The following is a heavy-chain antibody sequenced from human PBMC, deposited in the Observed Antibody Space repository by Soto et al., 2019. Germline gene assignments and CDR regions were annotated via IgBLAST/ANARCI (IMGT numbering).Heavy chain of an antibody. V-gene: IGHV3-11*01. J-gene: IGHJ4*02. CDR2: ISGGGETT. D-gene: IGHD3-10*01. CDR3: ASDPFYYASDY. CDR1: GFTFRAIY. Sequence: PGGSLRLSCTASGFTFRAIYMTWIRQAPGEWLEWVSYISGGGETTHYANSVNARFTVSRDNAKNSVYLQMNSLRAEDTAVYYCASDPFYYASDYWGQGTLVTVSS.